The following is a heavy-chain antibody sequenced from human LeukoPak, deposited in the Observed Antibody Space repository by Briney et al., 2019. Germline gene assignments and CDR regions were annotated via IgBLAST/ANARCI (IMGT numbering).Heavy chain of an antibody. CDR1: GDSISSYY. Sequence: KPSETLSLTCTVSGDSISSYYWSWIRPPAGKGLELIGRIYTSGSTNYNPSLQSRVTMSGDTSKNQFSLKLSSVTAADTAVYYCARVGSGWQLDYWGQGTLVTVSS. D-gene: IGHD6-19*01. CDR3: ARVGSGWQLDY. J-gene: IGHJ4*02. CDR2: IYTSGST. V-gene: IGHV4-4*07.